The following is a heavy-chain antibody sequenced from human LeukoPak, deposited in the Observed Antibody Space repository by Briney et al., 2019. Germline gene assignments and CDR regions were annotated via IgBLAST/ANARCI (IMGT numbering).Heavy chain of an antibody. CDR1: GGSISSSSYY. D-gene: IGHD6-13*01. J-gene: IGHJ5*02. V-gene: IGHV4-39*01. CDR2: IYYSGST. CDR3: ARRILGDQYSSSWYGLSRFDP. Sequence: SETLSLTCTVSGGSISSSSYYWGWIRQPPGKGLEWIGSIYYSGSTYYNPSLKSRVTISVDTSKNQFSLKLSSVTAADTAVYYCARRILGDQYSSSWYGLSRFDPWGQGTLVTVSS.